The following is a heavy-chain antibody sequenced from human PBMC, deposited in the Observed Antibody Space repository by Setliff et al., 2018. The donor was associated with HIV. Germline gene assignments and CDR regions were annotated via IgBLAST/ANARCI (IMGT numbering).Heavy chain of an antibody. Sequence: PSETLSLTCTVSGGSISSGSYYWNWIRQPAGKGLEWIGRIYTSGSTNYNPTLKSRVTISVDTSKNQFSLKLSSVTAADTAVYYCAREDYYYYGMDVWGQGTTVTVSS. CDR3: AREDYYYYGMDV. J-gene: IGHJ6*02. CDR2: IYTSGST. CDR1: GGSISSGSYY. V-gene: IGHV4-61*02.